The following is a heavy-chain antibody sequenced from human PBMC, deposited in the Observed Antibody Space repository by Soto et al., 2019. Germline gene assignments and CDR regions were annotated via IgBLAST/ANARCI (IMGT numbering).Heavy chain of an antibody. D-gene: IGHD3-22*01. CDR2: ISGSGGST. CDR1: GFTFSSYA. V-gene: IGHV3-23*01. CDR3: AKLRLAYDSSGYYPRYYFDY. Sequence: GGSLRLSCAASGFTFSSYAMSWVRQAPGKGLEWVSAISGSGGSTYYADSVKGRFTISRDNSKNTLYLQMNSLRAEDTAVYYCAKLRLAYDSSGYYPRYYFDYWGQGTLVTVSS. J-gene: IGHJ4*02.